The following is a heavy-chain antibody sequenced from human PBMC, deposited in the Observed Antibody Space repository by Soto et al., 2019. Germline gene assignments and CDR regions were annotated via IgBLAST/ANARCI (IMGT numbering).Heavy chain of an antibody. V-gene: IGHV1-69*13. J-gene: IGHJ4*02. Sequence: SVKVSCKASGGTFSSYAISWVRQAPGQGLEWMGGIIPIFGTANYAQKFQGRVTITADESTSTAYMELRSLRSDDTAVYYCARDKGDYYDSSGYWDYWGQGTPVTVSS. CDR3: ARDKGDYYDSSGYWDY. CDR1: GGTFSSYA. CDR2: IIPIFGTA. D-gene: IGHD3-22*01.